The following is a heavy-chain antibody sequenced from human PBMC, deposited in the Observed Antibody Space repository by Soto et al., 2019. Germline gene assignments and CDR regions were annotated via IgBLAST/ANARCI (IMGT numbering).Heavy chain of an antibody. CDR2: ISAYNGNT. V-gene: IGHV1-18*04. D-gene: IGHD3-10*01. CDR3: ARSTIWFGELLYPHYGMDV. J-gene: IGHJ6*02. CDR1: GYTFTSYG. Sequence: GASVKVSCKASGYTFTSYGISWVRQAPGQGLEWMGWISAYNGNTNYAQKLQGRVTMTTDTSTSTAYMELRSLRSDDTAVYYCARSTIWFGELLYPHYGMDVWGQGTTVTVSS.